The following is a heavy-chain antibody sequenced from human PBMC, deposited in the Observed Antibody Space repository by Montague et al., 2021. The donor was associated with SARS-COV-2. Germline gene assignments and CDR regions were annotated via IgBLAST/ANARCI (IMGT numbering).Heavy chain of an antibody. CDR1: GGSISSYY. Sequence: SETLSLTCTVSGGSISSYYWCWIRKPPGKGLEWIGYIYYSGSTNSNPSLKSRVTISVGTSKNQFSLKLSPVTAADTAVYYCARVFPRWLLFDPYFDYWGQGTLVTVSS. CDR3: ARVFPRWLLFDPYFDY. CDR2: IYYSGST. V-gene: IGHV4-59*01. J-gene: IGHJ4*02. D-gene: IGHD5-24*01.